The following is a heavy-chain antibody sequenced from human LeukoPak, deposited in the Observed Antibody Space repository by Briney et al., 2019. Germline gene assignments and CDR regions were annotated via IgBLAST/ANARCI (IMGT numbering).Heavy chain of an antibody. CDR2: ISGSGGST. Sequence: GGSLRLSCAASGFTFSSYAMSWVRQAPGKGLEWVSAISGSGGSTYYADSVKGRFTISRDNSKNTLYLQMNSLRAEDTAVYYCAKERGDIVVVPAASTLHWGQGTLVTVSS. D-gene: IGHD2-2*01. CDR1: GFTFSSYA. CDR3: AKERGDIVVVPAASTLH. V-gene: IGHV3-23*01. J-gene: IGHJ4*02.